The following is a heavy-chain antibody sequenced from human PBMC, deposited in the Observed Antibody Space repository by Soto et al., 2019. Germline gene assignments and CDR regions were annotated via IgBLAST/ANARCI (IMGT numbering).Heavy chain of an antibody. CDR3: AKDQGIVVATYFDY. Sequence: GGSLRLSCAASGFTFSSYGMHWVRQAPGKGLEWVAVISYDGSNKYYADSVKGRFTISRDNSKNTLYLQMNSPRAEDTAVYYCAKDQGIVVATYFDYWGQGTLVTVSS. CDR2: ISYDGSNK. V-gene: IGHV3-30*18. D-gene: IGHD3-22*01. J-gene: IGHJ4*02. CDR1: GFTFSSYG.